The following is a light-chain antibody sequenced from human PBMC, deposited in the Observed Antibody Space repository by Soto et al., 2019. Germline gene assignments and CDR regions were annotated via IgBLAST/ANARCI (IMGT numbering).Light chain of an antibody. Sequence: QSALTQPASVSGSPGQSITISCTGTSSDVGGSGLVSWYQFHPGKAPKLLIFEGFKRPSGVPDRFSGSKSGTSAALAISGLRSEDEANYHCGAWDDSLSRWVFGGGTKLTVL. CDR2: EGF. CDR3: GAWDDSLSRWV. CDR1: SSDVGGSGL. V-gene: IGLV2-14*02. J-gene: IGLJ3*02.